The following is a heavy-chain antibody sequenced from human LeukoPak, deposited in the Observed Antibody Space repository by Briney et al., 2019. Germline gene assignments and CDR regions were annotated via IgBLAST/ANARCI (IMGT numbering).Heavy chain of an antibody. CDR1: GYTFTGYY. CDR2: INPNSGGT. Sequence: ASVKVSCKASGYTFTGYYMHWVRQAPGQGLEWMGWINPNSGGTNYAQKFQGRVTMTRDTSISTAYMELSRLRSDDTAVYYCARDYGGTTAGVGWFDPWAREPWSPSPQ. CDR3: ARDYGGTTAGVGWFDP. V-gene: IGHV1-2*02. D-gene: IGHD1-7*01. J-gene: IGHJ5*02.